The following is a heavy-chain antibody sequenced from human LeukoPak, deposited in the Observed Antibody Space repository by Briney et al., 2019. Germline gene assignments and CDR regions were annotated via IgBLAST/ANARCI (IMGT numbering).Heavy chain of an antibody. V-gene: IGHV1-2*02. Sequence: ASVKVSCKASGYTFTGYYMHWVRQAPGQGLEWMGWINPNSGGTNYAQKFQGRVTMTRNTSISTAYMELSSLRSEDTAVYYCARVPGYCSGGSCHSADWFDPWGQGTLVTVSS. CDR1: GYTFTGYY. CDR3: ARVPGYCSGGSCHSADWFDP. J-gene: IGHJ5*02. CDR2: INPNSGGT. D-gene: IGHD2-15*01.